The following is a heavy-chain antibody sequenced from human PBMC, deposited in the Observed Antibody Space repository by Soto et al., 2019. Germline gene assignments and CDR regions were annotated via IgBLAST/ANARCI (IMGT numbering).Heavy chain of an antibody. CDR2: ISPSGGST. CDR1: GYTFTSYY. D-gene: IGHD6-13*01. CDR3: ARDIAAAGTFPDY. V-gene: IGHV1-46*01. Sequence: ASVKVSCKASGYTFTSYYIHWVRQAPGQGLEWMGIISPSGGSTSYAQKFQGRVTMTRDTSTSTVYMELSSLRSEDTAVYYCARDIAAAGTFPDYWGQGTLVTVSS. J-gene: IGHJ4*02.